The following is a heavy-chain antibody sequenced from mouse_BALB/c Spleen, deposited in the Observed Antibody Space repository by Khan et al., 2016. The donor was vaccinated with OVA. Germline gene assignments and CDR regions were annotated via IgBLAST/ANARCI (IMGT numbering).Heavy chain of an antibody. J-gene: IGHJ4*01. Sequence: QIQLVQSGPELKKPGETVKISCKASGYTFTYYGMNWVNQAPGRGLKWMAWINTYTGEPTYADDFKGRFAISLETSASTAYLQISNLKNEDTATYFCARREDYRLSFSYYGMDYWGQGTSVTVSS. D-gene: IGHD2-14*01. CDR3: ARREDYRLSFSYYGMDY. CDR2: INTYTGEP. V-gene: IGHV9-3-1*01. CDR1: GYTFTYYG.